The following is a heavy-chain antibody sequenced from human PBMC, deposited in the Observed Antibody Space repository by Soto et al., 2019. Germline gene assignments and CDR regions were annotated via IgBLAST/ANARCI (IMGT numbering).Heavy chain of an antibody. D-gene: IGHD5-12*01. CDR1: GFTFDDYA. CDR2: ISWNSGSI. Sequence: GGSLRLSCAASGFTFDDYAMHWVRQAPGKGLEWVSGISWNSGSIGYADSVKGRFTISRDNAKNSLYLQMNSLRAEDTAVYYCARPRGVEMATIIGIWGQGTLVTVSS. CDR3: ARPRGVEMATIIGI. V-gene: IGHV3-9*01. J-gene: IGHJ4*02.